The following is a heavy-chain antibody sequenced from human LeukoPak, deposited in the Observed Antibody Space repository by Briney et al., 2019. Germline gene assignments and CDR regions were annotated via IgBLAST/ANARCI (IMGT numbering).Heavy chain of an antibody. CDR1: GFSFTAAW. CDR2: IKSADAGGRT. V-gene: IGHV3-15*01. Sequence: GGSLRLSCAAAGFSFTAAWMSWVRQAPGKGLEWIGRIKSADAGGRTDYAPPVKGRFTIARDDSKNTVHLQMNSLKTEDTAIYYCSTEQWSRANDYWGQGTLVTVSS. J-gene: IGHJ4*02. D-gene: IGHD2-15*01. CDR3: STEQWSRANDY.